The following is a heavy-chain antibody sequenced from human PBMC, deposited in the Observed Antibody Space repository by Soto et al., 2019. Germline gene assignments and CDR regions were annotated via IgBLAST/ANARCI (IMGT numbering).Heavy chain of an antibody. CDR3: ARVSATGPRWFDP. D-gene: IGHD6-13*01. V-gene: IGHV4-31*03. CDR2: ISHSGTA. CDR1: GGSISSGAYY. J-gene: IGHJ5*02. Sequence: PSETLSLTGTVSGGSISSGAYYWGWIRQHPGKGLEWIGYISHSGTAYYTPSLKSRVSLSVDPSKSQFSLNVTSLTAADTAVYYCARVSATGPRWFDPWGPGTLVTVSS.